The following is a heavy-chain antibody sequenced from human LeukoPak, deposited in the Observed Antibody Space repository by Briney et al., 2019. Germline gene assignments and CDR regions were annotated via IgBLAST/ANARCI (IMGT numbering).Heavy chain of an antibody. CDR1: GGSIGSSSYY. V-gene: IGHV4-39*07. D-gene: IGHD5-18*01. CDR2: IYYSGST. J-gene: IGHJ5*02. Sequence: SETLSLTCTVSGGSIGSSSYYWGWIRQPPGKGLEWIGSIYYSGSTYYNPSLKSRVTISVDTSKNQFSLKLSSVTAADTAVYYCARDTDLWIQLWSGYNWFDPWGQGTLVTVSS. CDR3: ARDTDLWIQLWSGYNWFDP.